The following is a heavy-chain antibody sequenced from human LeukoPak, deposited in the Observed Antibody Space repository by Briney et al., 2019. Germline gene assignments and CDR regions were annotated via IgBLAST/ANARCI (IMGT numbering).Heavy chain of an antibody. J-gene: IGHJ4*02. D-gene: IGHD6-19*01. CDR3: ASADDGSSGRFDY. CDR1: GFTVSSNY. CDR2: IYSGGST. V-gene: IGHV3-53*01. Sequence: GGSLRLSCAASGFTVSSNYMSWVRQAPGKGLEWVSVIYSGGSTYYADSVKGRFTISRHNSQNTLYLQMNSLKSEDTAVYYCASADDGSSGRFDYWGQGTLVTVSS.